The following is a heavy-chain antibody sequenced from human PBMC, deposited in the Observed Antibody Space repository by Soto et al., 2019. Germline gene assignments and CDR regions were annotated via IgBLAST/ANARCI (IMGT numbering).Heavy chain of an antibody. V-gene: IGHV3-23*01. CDR3: AKETAVIIDYYYYGMDV. J-gene: IGHJ6*02. CDR1: GFTFSSYA. D-gene: IGHD3-3*01. Sequence: GGSLRLSCAASGFTFSSYAMSWVRQAPGKGLEWVSAISGSGGSTYYADSGKGRFTISSDNSKNTLYLQMNSLRAEDTAVYYCAKETAVIIDYYYYGMDVWGQGTTVTVSS. CDR2: ISGSGGST.